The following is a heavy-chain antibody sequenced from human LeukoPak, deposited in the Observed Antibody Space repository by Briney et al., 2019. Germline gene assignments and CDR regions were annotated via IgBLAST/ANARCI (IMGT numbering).Heavy chain of an antibody. CDR2: IYHSGST. CDR3: ARGCSSTSCLDY. Sequence: PSQTLSLTCTVSGGSISSGGYYWSWIRQPPGKGLEWIGYIYHSGSTYYNPSLKSRVTISVDRSKNQFSLKLSSVTAADTAVYYCARGCSSTSCLDYWGQGTLVTVSS. J-gene: IGHJ4*02. V-gene: IGHV4-30-2*01. CDR1: GGSISSGGYY. D-gene: IGHD2-2*01.